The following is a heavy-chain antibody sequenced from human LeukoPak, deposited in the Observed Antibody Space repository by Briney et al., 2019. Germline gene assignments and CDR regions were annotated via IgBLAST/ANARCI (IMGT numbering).Heavy chain of an antibody. D-gene: IGHD2-2*01. Sequence: GASVKVSCKASRYTFTDYYMHWVRQAPGQGLEWMGWINPNSGGTDYAQKFQGSVTMTRDTSITTAYMELSSLRSDDTAVYYCAAGGGQYHFDYWGQGTLVTVSS. J-gene: IGHJ4*02. CDR2: INPNSGGT. CDR1: RYTFTDYY. V-gene: IGHV1-2*02. CDR3: AAGGGQYHFDY.